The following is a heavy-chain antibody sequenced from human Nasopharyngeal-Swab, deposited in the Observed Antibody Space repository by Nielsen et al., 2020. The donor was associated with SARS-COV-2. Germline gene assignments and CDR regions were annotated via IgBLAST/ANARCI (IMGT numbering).Heavy chain of an antibody. CDR1: GGSISGYF. CDR2: VYTSGST. D-gene: IGHD1-1*01. CDR3: ARSGTTKYGLDV. J-gene: IGHJ6*01. Sequence: SETLSLTCSVSGGSISGYFLSWIRQPAGKGLEWIGRVYTSGSTNYNPSLKSRVTISIDMSKNQFSLELRSVTAADTAFYYCARSGTTKYGLDVWGQGTTVIVSS. V-gene: IGHV4-4*07.